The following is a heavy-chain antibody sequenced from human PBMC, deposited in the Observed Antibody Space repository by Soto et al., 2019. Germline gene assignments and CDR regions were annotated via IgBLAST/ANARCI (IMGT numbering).Heavy chain of an antibody. V-gene: IGHV1-3*05. J-gene: IGHJ4*02. D-gene: IGHD3-16*02. CDR3: AXXAISPYGGLIGPFDY. CDR1: GYTFTAYA. Sequence: QVQLVQSGGEEKKPGASVKLSCEASGYTFTAYAIHWLRQAPGQRLEWMAWINPGNTNTKYSQKFLGRVSIARDTSAXTXXXXXXXXXXXDTAVYYCAXXAISPYGGLIGPFDYWGQGNLVTVSS. CDR2: INPGNTNT.